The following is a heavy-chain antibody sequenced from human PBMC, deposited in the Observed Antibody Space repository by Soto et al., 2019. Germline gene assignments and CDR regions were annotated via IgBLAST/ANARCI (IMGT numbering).Heavy chain of an antibody. CDR2: INLSGGT. CDR3: TRGRRATGVGY. CDR1: GGSFSGDY. V-gene: IGHV4-34*01. J-gene: IGHJ4*02. Sequence: XGTLYITCGVYGGSFSGDYWSGIRQSPGKGLEWIGEINLSGGTNHNPALKSRVSMSVDTSKNQFSLKLSSVTAADTAIYYCTRGRRATGVGYWGQGSLVTVSS. D-gene: IGHD5-12*01.